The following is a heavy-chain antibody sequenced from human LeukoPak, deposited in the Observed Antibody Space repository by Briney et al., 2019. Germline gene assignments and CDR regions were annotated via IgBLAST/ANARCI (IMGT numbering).Heavy chain of an antibody. J-gene: IGHJ5*02. CDR2: INPNSGDT. V-gene: IGHV1-2*02. Sequence: GASVKVSCKASGYTFTGYYIHWVRQAPGQGLEWMGWINPNSGDTNYAQKFQGRVTMTRDTSISTAYMELSRLRSDDTAVCYCARFCSGGSCYGPWGQGTLVTVSS. D-gene: IGHD2-15*01. CDR1: GYTFTGYY. CDR3: ARFCSGGSCYGP.